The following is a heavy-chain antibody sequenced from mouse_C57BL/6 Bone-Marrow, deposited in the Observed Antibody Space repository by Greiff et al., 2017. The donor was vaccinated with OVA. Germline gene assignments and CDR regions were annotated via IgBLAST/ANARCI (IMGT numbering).Heavy chain of an antibody. J-gene: IGHJ3*01. V-gene: IGHV1-76*01. CDR1: GYTFTDYY. D-gene: IGHD2-4*01. CDR2: IYPGSGNT. CDR3: ERDYDYGDGWFAY. Sequence: VQLQQSGAELVRPGASVKLSCKASGYTFTDYYINWVKQRPGQGLEWIARIYPGSGNTYYNEKFKGKATLTAEKSSSTAYMQLSSLTSEDSAVYFGERDYDYGDGWFAYWAKGLWSLSLQ.